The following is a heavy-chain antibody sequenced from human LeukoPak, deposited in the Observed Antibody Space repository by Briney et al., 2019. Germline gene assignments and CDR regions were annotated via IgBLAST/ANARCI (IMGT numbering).Heavy chain of an antibody. CDR1: GYTFTSYA. J-gene: IGHJ3*02. CDR3: ARDFTRVGATTGAFDI. CDR2: INPNSGGT. D-gene: IGHD1-26*01. V-gene: IGHV1-2*02. Sequence: GASVKVSCKASGYTFTSYAMNWVRQAPGQGLEWMGWINPNSGGTNYAQKFQGRVTMTRDTSISTAYMELSRLRSDDTAVYYCARDFTRVGATTGAFDIWGQGTMVTVSS.